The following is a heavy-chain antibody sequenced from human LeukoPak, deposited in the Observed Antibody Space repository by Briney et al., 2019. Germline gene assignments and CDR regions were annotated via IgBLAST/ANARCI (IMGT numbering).Heavy chain of an antibody. Sequence: GGSLRLSCAASGFTFDDYGMSWVRQAPGKGLEWVAIMSYDGVKESYADSVKGRFTISRDNSKNTLYLQMNSLRGEDTAVYYCAKEVPRYVAAGIGWFDPGGQGTLVIVST. V-gene: IGHV3-30*18. D-gene: IGHD3-10*01. J-gene: IGHJ5*02. CDR3: AKEVPRYVAAGIGWFDP. CDR1: GFTFDDYG. CDR2: MSYDGVKE.